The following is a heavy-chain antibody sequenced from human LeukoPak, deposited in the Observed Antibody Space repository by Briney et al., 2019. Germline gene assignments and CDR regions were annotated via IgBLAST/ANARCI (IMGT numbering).Heavy chain of an antibody. CDR3: AKSAVRDYASGVDYFDY. J-gene: IGHJ4*02. D-gene: IGHD3-10*01. CDR2: IRFEGAYK. V-gene: IGHV3-30*02. CDR1: GFTFSTYG. Sequence: GGSLRLSCAASGFTFSTYGIHWVRQAPGKGLEWVAFIRFEGAYKHTANSVKGRFTISRDNAQNTVYRYMDTLRTEDTAVYYCAKSAVRDYASGVDYFDYWGQGTLVSVSS.